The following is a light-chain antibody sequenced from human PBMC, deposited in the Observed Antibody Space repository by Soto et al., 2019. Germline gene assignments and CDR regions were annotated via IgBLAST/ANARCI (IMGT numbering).Light chain of an antibody. V-gene: IGKV1-6*01. Sequence: AIQVTQSPSSLSASVGDRVTITCWASQDIRNDLAWYQQKPGQAPNLLIFAAFNLQSGVPSRFSGGGSGTHFTFTISSLQPDDFASYFCLQYYNFSWTFGQGTKVDI. J-gene: IGKJ1*01. CDR1: QDIRND. CDR2: AAF. CDR3: LQYYNFSWT.